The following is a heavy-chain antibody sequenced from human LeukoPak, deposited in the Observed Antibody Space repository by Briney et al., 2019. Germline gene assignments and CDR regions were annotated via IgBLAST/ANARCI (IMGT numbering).Heavy chain of an antibody. Sequence: PSETLSLTCTVSGGSISSHYWSWIRRSPGKGLEWIGYIYYSGSTNYNPSLKSRVTISVDTSKNQFSLKLTSVTAADTAVYYCARAGFGELYRYYYSMDVWGQGTTVTVSS. D-gene: IGHD3-10*01. J-gene: IGHJ6*02. V-gene: IGHV4-59*11. CDR2: IYYSGST. CDR1: GGSISSHY. CDR3: ARAGFGELYRYYYSMDV.